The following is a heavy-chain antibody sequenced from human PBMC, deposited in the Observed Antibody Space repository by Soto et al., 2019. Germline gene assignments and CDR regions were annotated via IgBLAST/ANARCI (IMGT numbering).Heavy chain of an antibody. D-gene: IGHD2-2*01. J-gene: IGHJ6*02. V-gene: IGHV3-23*01. CDR3: AKDSGYQLPDNYFYYGLDV. Sequence: PGGSLRLSCAVTGLTFNKLAMSWVRQAPGKGLEWVSSINSGGGSSYYARSVKGRFTVSRDNVKNTLSLQMNSLRPEDTAVYYCAKDSGYQLPDNYFYYGLDVWGQGTTVTVSS. CDR1: GLTFNKLA. CDR2: INSGGGSS.